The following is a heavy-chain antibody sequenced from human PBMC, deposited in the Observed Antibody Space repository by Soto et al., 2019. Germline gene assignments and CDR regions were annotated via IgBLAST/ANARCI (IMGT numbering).Heavy chain of an antibody. D-gene: IGHD2-2*02. V-gene: IGHV3-30-3*01. CDR3: ATDIHATWLLNS. CDR1: GFTFSGKT. Sequence: SLRLSCAASGFTFSGKTMYWVRQAPGKGLEWEALIAPDASQIYYADSVKGRFTISRDNSKNTLYLQMDSLRAEDTSLYLCATDIHATWLLNSWGQGTLVTVSS. J-gene: IGHJ4*02. CDR2: IAPDASQI.